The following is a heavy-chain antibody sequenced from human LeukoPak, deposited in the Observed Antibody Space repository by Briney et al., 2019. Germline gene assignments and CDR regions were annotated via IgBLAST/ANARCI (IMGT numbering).Heavy chain of an antibody. Sequence: PGGSLRLSCAASGFTFSSYSMNWVRQAPGKGLEWVSSISSSSSYIYYADSVKGRFTISRDNAKNSLYLQMNSLRAEDMALYYCAKSRLAYCGGDCYFDYWGQGTLVTVSS. CDR1: GFTFSSYS. CDR3: AKSRLAYCGGDCYFDY. J-gene: IGHJ4*02. CDR2: ISSSSSYI. V-gene: IGHV3-21*04. D-gene: IGHD2-21*02.